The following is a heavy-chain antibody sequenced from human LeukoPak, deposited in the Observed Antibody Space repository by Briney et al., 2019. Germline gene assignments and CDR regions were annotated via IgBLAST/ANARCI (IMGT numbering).Heavy chain of an antibody. Sequence: AASVKVSCKASGYTFTSYDINWVRQATGQGLEWMGGIIPIFGTANYAQKFQGRVTITADESTSTAYMELSSLRSEDTAVYYCARSDCSSTSCYTSYYYGMDVWGQGTRVTVSS. V-gene: IGHV1-69*13. J-gene: IGHJ6*02. CDR2: IIPIFGTA. CDR3: ARSDCSSTSCYTSYYYGMDV. D-gene: IGHD2-2*02. CDR1: GYTFTSYD.